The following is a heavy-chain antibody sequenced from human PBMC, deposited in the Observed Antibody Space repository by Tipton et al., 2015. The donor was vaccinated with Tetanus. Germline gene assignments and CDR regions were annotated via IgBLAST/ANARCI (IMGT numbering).Heavy chain of an antibody. CDR3: ARGGWEPQGRPNWFDP. D-gene: IGHD1-26*01. Sequence: QLVQSGAEVKKPGASVKVSCKASGYTLTSYGISWVRQAPGQGLEWMRWISAYNGNTNYAQNLQGRVTMTTDTSTSTAYMELRSLRSDDPAVYYCARGGWEPQGRPNWFDPWGQGTLVTVSS. CDR1: GYTLTSYG. CDR2: ISAYNGNT. V-gene: IGHV1-18*04. J-gene: IGHJ5*02.